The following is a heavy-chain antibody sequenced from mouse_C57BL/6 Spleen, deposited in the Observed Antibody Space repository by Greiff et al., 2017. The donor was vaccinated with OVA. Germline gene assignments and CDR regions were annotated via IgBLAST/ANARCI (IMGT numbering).Heavy chain of an antibody. CDR2: IYPGDGDT. J-gene: IGHJ3*01. V-gene: IGHV1-82*01. CDR1: GYAFSSSW. CDR3: AREGVLLRYFAY. D-gene: IGHD1-1*01. Sequence: VKVVESGPELVKPGASVKISCKASGYAFSSSWMNWVKQRPGTGLEWIGRIYPGDGDTNYNGKFKGKATLTADKSSSTAYMQLSSLTSEDSAVYFCAREGVLLRYFAYWGQGTLVTVSA.